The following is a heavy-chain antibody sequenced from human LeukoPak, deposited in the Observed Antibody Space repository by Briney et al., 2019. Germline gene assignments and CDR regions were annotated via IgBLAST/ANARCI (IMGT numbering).Heavy chain of an antibody. Sequence: PSETLSLTCTVSGGSISSSAYYWSWIRQHPGKGLEWIGYIYYSGITYYNPSLKSRVTISVDTSKNQFSLNLSSVTAADTAVYYCARDGDCSSDSCYFDYWGQGILVTVSS. D-gene: IGHD2-2*01. CDR2: IYYSGIT. CDR1: GGSISSSAYY. CDR3: ARDGDCSSDSCYFDY. V-gene: IGHV4-31*03. J-gene: IGHJ4*02.